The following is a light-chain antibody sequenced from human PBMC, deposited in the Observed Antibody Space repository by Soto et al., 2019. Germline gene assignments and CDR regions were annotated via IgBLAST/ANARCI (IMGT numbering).Light chain of an antibody. CDR3: QKYNSARRT. CDR1: QGISNY. Sequence: DIQMTQSPSSLSASVGDRVTITCRASQGISNYLAWYQQKPGKVPKLLIYAASTFQSGVTSRFSGSGSGTDFTLTISSLQPEDVATYYCQKYNSARRTFGQGTKVDIK. V-gene: IGKV1-27*01. CDR2: AAS. J-gene: IGKJ1*01.